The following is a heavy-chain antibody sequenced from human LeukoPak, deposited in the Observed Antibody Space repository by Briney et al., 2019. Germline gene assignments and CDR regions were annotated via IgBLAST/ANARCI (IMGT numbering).Heavy chain of an antibody. CDR2: INWNGGSA. V-gene: IGHV3-20*04. CDR1: GFTFDDYG. D-gene: IGHD3-10*01. Sequence: GGSLRLSCAASGFTFDDYGMSWVRQAPGKGLEWVSGINWNGGSAGYADSVKGRFTISRDNAKNSLYLQMNSLRAEDTALYYCARKTVFTDAFDIWGQGTMVTVSS. CDR3: ARKTVFTDAFDI. J-gene: IGHJ3*02.